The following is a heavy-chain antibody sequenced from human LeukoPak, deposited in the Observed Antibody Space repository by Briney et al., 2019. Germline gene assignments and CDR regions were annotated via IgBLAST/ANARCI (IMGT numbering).Heavy chain of an antibody. D-gene: IGHD3-16*01. J-gene: IGHJ4*02. CDR2: INPNSGGT. CDR3: ARDHYGYVRLGDHFDY. V-gene: IGHV1-2*02. Sequence: ASVKVSCVASGYTFTAYSMHGVRQAPGQGREWMGWINPNSGGTNYAQKFQGRVTMTRDTSISTAYMELSRLRSDDTAVYYCARDHYGYVRLGDHFDYWGQGTLVTVSS. CDR1: GYTFTAYS.